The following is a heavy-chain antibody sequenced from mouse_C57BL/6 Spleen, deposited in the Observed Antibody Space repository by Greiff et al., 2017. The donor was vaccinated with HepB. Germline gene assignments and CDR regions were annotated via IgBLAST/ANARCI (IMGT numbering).Heavy chain of an antibody. Sequence: QVQLQQPGAELVKPGASVKLSCKASGYTFTSYWMQWVKQRPGQGLEWIGEIDPSDSYTNYNQKFKGKATLTVDPSSSTAYMQLSSLTSEDSAVYYCARGYYGSSPFAYWGQGTLVTVSA. D-gene: IGHD1-1*01. CDR3: ARGYYGSSPFAY. CDR2: IDPSDSYT. V-gene: IGHV1-50*01. J-gene: IGHJ3*01. CDR1: GYTFTSYW.